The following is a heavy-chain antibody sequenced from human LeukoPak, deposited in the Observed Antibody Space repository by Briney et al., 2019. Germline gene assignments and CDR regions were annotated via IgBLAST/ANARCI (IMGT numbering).Heavy chain of an antibody. Sequence: ASVKVSCKASGYTFTGYYMHWVRQAPGQGLEWMGGINPNSGGTNYAQKFQGRVTMTRDTSISTAYMELSRLRSDDTAVYYCARDRASLAYCGGDCSDYYSYYMDVWGKGTTVTVSS. CDR3: ARDRASLAYCGGDCSDYYSYYMDV. CDR1: GYTFTGYY. V-gene: IGHV1-2*02. D-gene: IGHD2-21*02. J-gene: IGHJ6*03. CDR2: INPNSGGT.